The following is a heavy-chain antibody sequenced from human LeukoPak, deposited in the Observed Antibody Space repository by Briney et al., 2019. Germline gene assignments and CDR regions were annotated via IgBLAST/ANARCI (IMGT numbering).Heavy chain of an antibody. V-gene: IGHV4-4*07. CDR2: IYTSGNT. J-gene: IGHJ2*01. CDR1: GGSIISYF. D-gene: IGHD2-15*01. CDR3: AREAGGQGHGWNYDL. Sequence: SETLSLTCTVSGGSIISYFWAWIRQPAGEGLEWIGRIYTSGNTDYNPSLKSRVTMSVDTSKNQFSLKLPSVTGADTAVYYGAREAGGQGHGWNYDLWGRGTLVTVSS.